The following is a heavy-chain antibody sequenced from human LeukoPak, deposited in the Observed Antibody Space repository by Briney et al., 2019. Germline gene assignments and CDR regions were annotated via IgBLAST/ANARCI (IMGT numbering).Heavy chain of an antibody. Sequence: SETLSLTCTVSGGSISSYYWSWIRQPPGKGLEWIGYIYYSGSTNYNPSLKSRVTISVDTPKNQFSLKLSSVTAADTAVYYCARVEGYGDYAFWGQGTLVTVSS. CDR2: IYYSGST. CDR1: GGSISSYY. J-gene: IGHJ4*02. CDR3: ARVEGYGDYAF. V-gene: IGHV4-59*01. D-gene: IGHD4-17*01.